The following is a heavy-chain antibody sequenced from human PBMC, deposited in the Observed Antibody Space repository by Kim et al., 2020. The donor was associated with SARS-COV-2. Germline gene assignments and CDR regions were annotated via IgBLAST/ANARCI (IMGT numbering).Heavy chain of an antibody. D-gene: IGHD2-21*02. Sequence: GGSLRLSCTASEFDFSLYDMNWVRQAPGKGLEYVSGIKDSGGTIHYANSVKGRFTISRDNSKNSLYLQMNSLRPEDTALYYCVTGPHESDCVPDVWGQGT. V-gene: IGHV3-64D*09. CDR1: EFDFSLYD. CDR2: IKDSGGTI. J-gene: IGHJ6*01. CDR3: VTGPHESDCVPDV.